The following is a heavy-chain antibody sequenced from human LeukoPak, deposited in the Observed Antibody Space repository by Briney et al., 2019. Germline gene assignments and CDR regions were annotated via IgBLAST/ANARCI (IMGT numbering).Heavy chain of an antibody. CDR3: ARSGYCSSTSCYPIDY. CDR1: GYSFTSYW. V-gene: IGHV5-51*01. Sequence: GESLKISCKGSGYSFTSYWIGWVRQMPGKGLGWMGIIYPGDSDTRYSPSFQGQVTISADKSISTAYLQWSSLKASDTAMYYCARSGYCSSTSCYPIDYWGQGTLVTVSS. CDR2: IYPGDSDT. J-gene: IGHJ4*02. D-gene: IGHD2-2*01.